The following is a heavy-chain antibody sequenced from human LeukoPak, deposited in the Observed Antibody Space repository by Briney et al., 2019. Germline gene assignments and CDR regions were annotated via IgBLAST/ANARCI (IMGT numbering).Heavy chain of an antibody. Sequence: SETLSLTCTVSGGSISSYYWSWIRQPAGKGLEWIGRIYTSGSTNYNPSLKSRVTMSVDTSKNQFSLKLSSVTAADTAVYYCARDHMITFGGVIAPIDALDIWGQGTMVTVSS. V-gene: IGHV4-4*07. CDR2: IYTSGST. CDR3: ARDHMITFGGVIAPIDALDI. D-gene: IGHD3-16*02. CDR1: GGSISSYY. J-gene: IGHJ3*02.